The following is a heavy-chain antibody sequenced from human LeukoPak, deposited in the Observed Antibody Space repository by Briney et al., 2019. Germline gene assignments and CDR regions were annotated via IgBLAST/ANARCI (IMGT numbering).Heavy chain of an antibody. CDR3: ARGARIRQLVTQSPSD. CDR1: GGSISSGGYY. CDR2: IYHSGST. D-gene: IGHD6-13*01. J-gene: IGHJ4*02. V-gene: IGHV4-30-2*01. Sequence: PSETLSLTCTVSGGSISSGGYYWSWIRQPPGKGLEWIGYIYHSGSTYYNPSLKSRVTISVDRSKNQFSLKLSSVTAADTAVYYCARGARIRQLVTQSPSDWGQGTLVTVSS.